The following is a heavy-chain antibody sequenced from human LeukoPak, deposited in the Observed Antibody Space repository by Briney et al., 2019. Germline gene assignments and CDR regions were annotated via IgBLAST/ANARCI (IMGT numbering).Heavy chain of an antibody. V-gene: IGHV1-46*01. Sequence: ASVKVSCKASGYTFTSSYMHCVRQAPGQGLEWMGIVNPSGGSTSYAPKFQGRVTMTRDTSTSTVYMELSSLKSEDTAVYYCARDTAAAGTGEEVEFDYWGQGTLVTVSS. CDR3: ARDTAAAGTGEEVEFDY. J-gene: IGHJ4*02. CDR2: VNPSGGST. D-gene: IGHD6-13*01. CDR1: GYTFTSSY.